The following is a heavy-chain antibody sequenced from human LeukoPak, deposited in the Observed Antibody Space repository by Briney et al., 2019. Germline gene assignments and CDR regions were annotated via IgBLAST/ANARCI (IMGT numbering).Heavy chain of an antibody. CDR3: ATSVVALRYYYYYGMDV. D-gene: IGHD2-15*01. J-gene: IGHJ6*02. V-gene: IGHV1-24*01. Sequence: GASVKVSCKVSGYTLTELSIHWVRQAPGKGLEWMGGFDPEDGETIYAQKFQGRVTMTEDTSTDTAYVELSSLRSEDTAVYYCATSVVALRYYYYYGMDVWGQGTTVTVSS. CDR1: GYTLTELS. CDR2: FDPEDGET.